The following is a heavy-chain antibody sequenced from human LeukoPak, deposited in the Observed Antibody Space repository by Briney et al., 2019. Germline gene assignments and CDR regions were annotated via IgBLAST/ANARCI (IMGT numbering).Heavy chain of an antibody. V-gene: IGHV3-30*18. CDR1: GFTFSSYD. Sequence: RRSLRLSCAASGFTFSSYDMHWVRQAPGKGLEWVAVISYDGSNKYYADSVKGRFTISRDNSKNTLYLQMNSLTAEDTAVYYCAKGRYTPDPWGQGTLVTVSS. CDR3: AKGRYTPDP. CDR2: ISYDGSNK. D-gene: IGHD5-18*01. J-gene: IGHJ5*02.